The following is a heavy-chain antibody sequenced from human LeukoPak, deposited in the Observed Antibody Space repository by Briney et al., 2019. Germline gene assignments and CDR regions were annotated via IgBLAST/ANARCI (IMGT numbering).Heavy chain of an antibody. D-gene: IGHD5-18*01. CDR1: GFTFDDYG. J-gene: IGHJ4*02. Sequence: GGSLRLSCAASGFTFDDYGMSWVRQAPGKGLEWVSSISSSSIYTYYADSVKGRFTISRDNAKKSLYLQMNSLRAEDTAVYYCARDLSGIAGYTYGRGIDYWGQGTLVTVSS. CDR2: ISSSSIYT. V-gene: IGHV3-21*01. CDR3: ARDLSGIAGYTYGRGIDY.